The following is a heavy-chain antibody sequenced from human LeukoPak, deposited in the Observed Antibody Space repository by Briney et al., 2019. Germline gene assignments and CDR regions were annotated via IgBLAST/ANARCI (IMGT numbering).Heavy chain of an antibody. D-gene: IGHD3-3*02. V-gene: IGHV3-53*05. CDR1: GFTVSSNY. CDR3: AKDLKHYYFDY. Sequence: GGSLRLSCAASGFTVSSNYMSWVRQAPGKGLEWVSVIYSGGSTYYADSVKGRFTISRDNSKNTLYLQMNSLRAEDTAVYYCAKDLKHYYFDYWGQGTLVTVSS. J-gene: IGHJ4*02. CDR2: IYSGGST.